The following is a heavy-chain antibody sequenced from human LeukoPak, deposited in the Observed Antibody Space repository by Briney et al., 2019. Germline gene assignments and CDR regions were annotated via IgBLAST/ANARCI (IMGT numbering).Heavy chain of an antibody. CDR1: GGSISNYY. CDR2: ISYTGST. J-gene: IGHJ3*02. CDR3: ARRQAYYDILTGYASGLDAFDI. V-gene: IGHV4-59*08. Sequence: SETLSLTCTVSGGSISNYYWSWIRQPPGEGLEWIGFISYTGSTNYNPSLKSRVTVSVDTSKNQFSLKVTSVTAADTAVYYCARRQAYYDILTGYASGLDAFDIWGQGTMVTVSS. D-gene: IGHD3-9*01.